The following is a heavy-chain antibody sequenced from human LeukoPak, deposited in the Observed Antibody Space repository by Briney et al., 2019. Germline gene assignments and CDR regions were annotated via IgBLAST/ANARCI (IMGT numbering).Heavy chain of an antibody. D-gene: IGHD4-17*01. J-gene: IGHJ4*02. Sequence: PGGSLRLSCVASGFTFSTSGMHWVRQAPGKGLEWVSVIYSGGSTYYADSVKGRFTISRDNAKNSLHLQMNSLRAEDTGVYYCAKDRGNDYGVFDYWGQGILVTVSS. V-gene: IGHV3-NL1*01. CDR3: AKDRGNDYGVFDY. CDR1: GFTFSTSG. CDR2: IYSGGST.